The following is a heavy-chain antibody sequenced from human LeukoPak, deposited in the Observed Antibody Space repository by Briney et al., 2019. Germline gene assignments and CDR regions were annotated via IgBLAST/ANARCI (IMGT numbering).Heavy chain of an antibody. CDR3: ASAAAYIAALDY. V-gene: IGHV4-31*03. D-gene: IGHD2-15*01. CDR2: IYYTGTT. J-gene: IGHJ4*02. Sequence: PSETLSLTCTVSGGSIGSGDYYWSWIRQHPGKGLEWIGYIYYTGTTYYNPSLESRVTISVDTSKNQFSLNLRSVTAADTAVYYCASAAAYIAALDYWGQGTLVTVSS. CDR1: GGSIGSGDYY.